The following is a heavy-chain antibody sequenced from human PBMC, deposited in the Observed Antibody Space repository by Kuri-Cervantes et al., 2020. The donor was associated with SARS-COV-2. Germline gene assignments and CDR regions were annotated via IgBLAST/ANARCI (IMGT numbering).Heavy chain of an antibody. V-gene: IGHV3-30*03. CDR2: ISSDGSNK. CDR3: ARDPDSSGWYAGDAFDI. Sequence: GESLKISCAASGFTFSSYGMHWVRQAPGKGLEWVAVISSDGSNKYYADSVKGRFTISRDNAKNTLYLQMNSLRAEDTAVYYCARDPDSSGWYAGDAFDIWGQGTMVTVSS. D-gene: IGHD6-19*01. J-gene: IGHJ3*02. CDR1: GFTFSSYG.